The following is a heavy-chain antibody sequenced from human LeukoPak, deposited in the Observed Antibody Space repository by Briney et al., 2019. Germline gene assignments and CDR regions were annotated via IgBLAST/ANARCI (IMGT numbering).Heavy chain of an antibody. CDR3: AKDLEEMATISDY. J-gene: IGHJ4*02. CDR2: IRYDGSNK. D-gene: IGHD5-24*01. Sequence: GGSLRLPCAASGFTFSSYGMHWVRQAPGKGLEWVAFIRYDGSNKYYADSVKGRFTVSRDISKNTLYLQMNSLRAEDTAVYYCAKDLEEMATISDYWGQGTLVTVSS. CDR1: GFTFSSYG. V-gene: IGHV3-30*02.